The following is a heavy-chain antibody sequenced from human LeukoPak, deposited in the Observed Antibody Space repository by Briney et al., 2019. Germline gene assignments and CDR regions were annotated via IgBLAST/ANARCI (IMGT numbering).Heavy chain of an antibody. J-gene: IGHJ4*02. CDR2: ISGSGGST. CDR3: AKDGRYCSSTSCSRSATVTFDY. D-gene: IGHD2-2*01. CDR1: GFIFSSYA. Sequence: GGSLRLSCAASGFIFSSYAMSWVCQAPGKGLEWVSAISGSGGSTYYADSVRGRFTISRDNSKDTLYLQMNSLRAEDTAVYYCAKDGRYCSSTSCSRSATVTFDYWGQGTLVTVSS. V-gene: IGHV3-23*01.